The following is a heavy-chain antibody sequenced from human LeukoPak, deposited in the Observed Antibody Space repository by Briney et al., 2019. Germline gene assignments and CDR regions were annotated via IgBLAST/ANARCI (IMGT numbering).Heavy chain of an antibody. CDR3: ARLFANPPGYCSGGSCYYYYMDV. Sequence: SETLSLTGAGYGVSFSGYYWSWIRQPPGKGLERIGEINHSGSTNYNPSLKRRITISVDTAKNQFSLKLRSLTAAGPAVYYCARLFANPPGYCSGGSCYYYYMDVWGKGTTVTVSS. J-gene: IGHJ6*03. CDR1: GVSFSGYY. CDR2: INHSGST. V-gene: IGHV4-34*01. D-gene: IGHD2-15*01.